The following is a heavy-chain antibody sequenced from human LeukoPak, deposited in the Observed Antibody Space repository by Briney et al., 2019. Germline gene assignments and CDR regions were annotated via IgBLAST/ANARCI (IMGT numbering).Heavy chain of an antibody. CDR1: GYTFTGYY. CDR2: INPNSGGT. CDR3: ARERSPIVVVVAAADGTFDY. D-gene: IGHD2-15*01. V-gene: IGHV1-2*02. J-gene: IGHJ4*02. Sequence: ASVKVSCKASGYTFTGYYMHWVRQAPGQGLEWMGWINPNSGGTNYAQKFQGRVTMTRDTSISTAYMELSSLRSDDTAVYYCARERSPIVVVVAAADGTFDYWGQGTLVTVSS.